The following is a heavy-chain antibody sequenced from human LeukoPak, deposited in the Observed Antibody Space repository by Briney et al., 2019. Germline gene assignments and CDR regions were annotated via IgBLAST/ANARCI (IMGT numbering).Heavy chain of an antibody. V-gene: IGHV3-21*01. D-gene: IGHD2-2*01. CDR3: ARDGIVVVPAAQPDYYYYYYMDV. J-gene: IGHJ6*03. CDR1: GFTFSSYS. Sequence: GGSLRLSCAASGFTFSSYSMNWVRQAPGKGLEGVSSISSSSSYIYYADSVKGRFTISRDNAKNSLYLQMNSLRAEDTAVYYCARDGIVVVPAAQPDYYYYYYMDVWGKGTTVTISS. CDR2: ISSSSSYI.